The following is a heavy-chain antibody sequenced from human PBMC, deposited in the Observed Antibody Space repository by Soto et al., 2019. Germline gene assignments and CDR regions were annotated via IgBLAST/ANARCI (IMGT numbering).Heavy chain of an antibody. CDR1: AYTFTSYD. D-gene: IGHD1-20*01. CDR2: MNPNNGNT. Sequence: ASVKVSCKAAAYTFTSYDINWVRQATGQDFEWMGWMNPNNGNTAYAQKFQGRVTMTRDTSKSTAFMELSSLTSEDTAVYYCARGPRNWRVDYSGQGTLVTVSP. V-gene: IGHV1-8*01. CDR3: ARGPRNWRVDY. J-gene: IGHJ4*02.